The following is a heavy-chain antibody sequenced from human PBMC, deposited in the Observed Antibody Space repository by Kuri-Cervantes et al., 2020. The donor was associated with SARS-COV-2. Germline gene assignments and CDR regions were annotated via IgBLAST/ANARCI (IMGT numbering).Heavy chain of an antibody. CDR3: ARLPIAAAALDY. Sequence: GSLRLSCAVYGGSFSGYYWSWIRQPPGKGLEWIGEINHSGSTNYNPSLKSRVTISVDTSKNQFSLKLSSVTAADTAVYYCARLPIAAAALDYWGQGALVTVSS. V-gene: IGHV4-34*01. CDR1: GGSFSGYY. D-gene: IGHD6-13*01. J-gene: IGHJ4*02. CDR2: INHSGST.